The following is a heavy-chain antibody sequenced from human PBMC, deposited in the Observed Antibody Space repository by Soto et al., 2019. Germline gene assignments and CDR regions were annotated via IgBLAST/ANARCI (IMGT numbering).Heavy chain of an antibody. CDR3: ARSPYYDILTGPPGWFDP. CDR2: IYYSGST. J-gene: IGHJ5*02. CDR1: GGSISSSDYY. D-gene: IGHD3-9*01. Sequence: QVQLQESGPGLVKPSETLSLTCTVSGGSISSSDYYWSWIRQHPGKGLEWIGYIYYSGSTYYNPSLKSRVTISVDTSKNQFSLKLSSVTAADTAVYYCARSPYYDILTGPPGWFDPWGQGTLVTVSS. V-gene: IGHV4-31*03.